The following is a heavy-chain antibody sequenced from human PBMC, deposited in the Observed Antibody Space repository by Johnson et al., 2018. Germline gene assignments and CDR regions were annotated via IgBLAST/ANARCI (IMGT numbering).Heavy chain of an antibody. CDR1: GFTFDDYA. CDR2: INWNSDGSST. CDR3: ARALYYYDSSGYKD. D-gene: IGHD3-22*01. J-gene: IGHJ1*01. Sequence: VQLVQSGGGLVQPGRSLRLSCAASGFTFDDYAMHWVRQAPGKGLEWVSGINWNSDGSSTSYADSVKGRFTISRDNAKNTLYLQMNSLRAEDTAVYYCARALYYYDSSGYKDWGQGTLVTVSS. V-gene: IGHV3-9*01.